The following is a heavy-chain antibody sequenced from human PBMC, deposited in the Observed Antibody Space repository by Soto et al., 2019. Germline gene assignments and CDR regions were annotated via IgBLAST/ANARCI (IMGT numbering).Heavy chain of an antibody. Sequence: EMHLVESGGGLVQPGGSLKLSCAASGFTFSSYWMHWVRQAPGKGLVWVARINSDGSSTDYADSVRGRITISRDNAKNTLYMQMNNLRVEDTAVYYCARLFWAGADYWGQGTLGSVAS. V-gene: IGHV3-74*01. CDR1: GFTFSSYW. CDR3: ARLFWAGADY. D-gene: IGHD3-10*02. J-gene: IGHJ4*02. CDR2: INSDGSST.